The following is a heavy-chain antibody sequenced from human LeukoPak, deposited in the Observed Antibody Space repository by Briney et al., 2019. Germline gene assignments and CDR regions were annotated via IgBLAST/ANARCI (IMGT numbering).Heavy chain of an antibody. J-gene: IGHJ5*02. Sequence: GGSLRLSCAASGFTFSSYGMHWVRQAPGKGLEWVAFIRYDGSNKYYADSVKGRFTISRDNSKNTLYLQMNSLRAEDTAVYHCAKGNDYSNYAWGQGTLVTVSS. CDR2: IRYDGSNK. V-gene: IGHV3-30*02. D-gene: IGHD4-11*01. CDR3: AKGNDYSNYA. CDR1: GFTFSSYG.